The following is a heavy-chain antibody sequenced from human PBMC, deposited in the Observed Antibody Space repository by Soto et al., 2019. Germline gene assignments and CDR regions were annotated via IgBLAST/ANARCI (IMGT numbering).Heavy chain of an antibody. CDR1: GGSISSYY. D-gene: IGHD5-12*01. J-gene: IGHJ6*03. V-gene: IGHV4-59*01. CDR3: AGLSGRYYYMDV. Sequence: SETLSLTCTVSGGSISSYYSSWIRQPPGKGLEWIGYIYYSGSTNYNPSLKSRVTISVDTSKNQFSLKLSSVTAADTAVYYCAGLSGRYYYMDVWGQGTTVTVSS. CDR2: IYYSGST.